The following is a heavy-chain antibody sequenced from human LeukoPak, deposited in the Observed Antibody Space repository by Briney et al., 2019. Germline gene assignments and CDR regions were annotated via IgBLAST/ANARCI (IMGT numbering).Heavy chain of an antibody. Sequence: SETLSLTCAVYGGSFGGYYWSWIRQPPGKGLEWIGEINHSGSTNYNPSLKSRVTISVDTSKNQFSLKLSSVTAADTAVYYCARGRSGGWLQLRAFDIWGQGTMVTVSS. D-gene: IGHD5-12*01. J-gene: IGHJ3*02. V-gene: IGHV4-34*01. CDR3: ARGRSGGWLQLRAFDI. CDR1: GGSFGGYY. CDR2: INHSGST.